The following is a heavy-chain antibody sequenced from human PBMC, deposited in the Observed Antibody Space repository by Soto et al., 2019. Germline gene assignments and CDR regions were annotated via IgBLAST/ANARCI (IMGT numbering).Heavy chain of an antibody. J-gene: IGHJ4*02. Sequence: QLQLQESGPGLVKPSETLSLTCTVSGGSISSSSYYWGWIRQPPGKGLEWIGSIYYSGSTYYNPFLKSRVTISVDTSKNQFSLKLSSVTAADTAVYYCARLEGYYDSSGYGLFDYWGQGTLVTVSS. CDR2: IYYSGST. V-gene: IGHV4-39*01. CDR3: ARLEGYYDSSGYGLFDY. CDR1: GGSISSSSYY. D-gene: IGHD3-22*01.